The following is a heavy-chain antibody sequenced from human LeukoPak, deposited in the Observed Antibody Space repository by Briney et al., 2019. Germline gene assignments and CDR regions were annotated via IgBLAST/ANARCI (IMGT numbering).Heavy chain of an antibody. D-gene: IGHD3-9*01. Sequence: GASVKVSCKASGGTFSSYAISWVRQAPGQGLEWMGGIIPIFGTANYAQKFQGRVTITADESTSTAYMELSSLRSEDTAVYYCARDERLYDILTGYYRRSHYYYGMDVWGKGTTVTVSS. CDR2: IIPIFGTA. CDR1: GGTFSSYA. J-gene: IGHJ6*04. V-gene: IGHV1-69*13. CDR3: ARDERLYDILTGYYRRSHYYYGMDV.